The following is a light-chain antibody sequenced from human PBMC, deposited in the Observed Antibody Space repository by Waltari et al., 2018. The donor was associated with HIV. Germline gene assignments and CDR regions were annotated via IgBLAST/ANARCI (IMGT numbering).Light chain of an antibody. J-gene: IGLJ2*01. Sequence: SVLTQPPSASGTPGQRVTISCSGSTSNIGSNYVFWYQHLPGTAPKLLIHRNDQRPSGVPDRFSASTSGTSASLAISGLRSEDEADYYCVAWDDSLRGVLFGGGTKVPVL. CDR2: RND. CDR3: VAWDDSLRGVL. CDR1: TSNIGSNY. V-gene: IGLV1-47*01.